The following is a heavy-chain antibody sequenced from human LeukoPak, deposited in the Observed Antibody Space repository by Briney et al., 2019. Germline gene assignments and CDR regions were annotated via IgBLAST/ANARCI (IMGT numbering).Heavy chain of an antibody. CDR2: IIPILGIA. V-gene: IGHV1-69*04. Sequence: ASVKVSCKASGGTFSSYAISWVRQAPGQGLEWMGRIIPILGIANYAQKFQGRVTITADKSTSTAYMELSSLRSEDTAVYCCARDFHSSGWYWVYWGQGTLVTVSS. CDR1: GGTFSSYA. D-gene: IGHD6-19*01. J-gene: IGHJ4*02. CDR3: ARDFHSSGWYWVY.